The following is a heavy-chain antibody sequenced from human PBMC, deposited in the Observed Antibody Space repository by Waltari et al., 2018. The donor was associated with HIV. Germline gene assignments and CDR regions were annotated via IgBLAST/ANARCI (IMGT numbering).Heavy chain of an antibody. J-gene: IGHJ5*02. CDR3: ARDIGSYFS. CDR2: ISSSSSYI. CDR1: GFTLSSYG. D-gene: IGHD1-26*01. V-gene: IGHV3-21*01. Sequence: EVQLVESGGGLVKPGGSLRLSCADSGFTLSSYGMNWVRQAPGKGLEWVSSISSSSSYIYYADSVKGRFTIARDNAKNSLYLQMNSLRAEDTAVYYCARDIGSYFSWGQGTLVTVSS.